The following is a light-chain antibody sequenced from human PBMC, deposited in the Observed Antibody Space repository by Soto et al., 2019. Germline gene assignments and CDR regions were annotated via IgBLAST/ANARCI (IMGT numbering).Light chain of an antibody. Sequence: IQMTQSPSSLAASVVNRVTITCRASQSISIYLNWYQLKPGKAPNLLMYGASYLKSGVPTRFSGSGSGTDFTLTISSLQPEDFAIYYCQQTYTTPEITFGQGTRLEIK. CDR3: QQTYTTPEIT. V-gene: IGKV1-39*01. CDR1: QSISIY. J-gene: IGKJ5*01. CDR2: GAS.